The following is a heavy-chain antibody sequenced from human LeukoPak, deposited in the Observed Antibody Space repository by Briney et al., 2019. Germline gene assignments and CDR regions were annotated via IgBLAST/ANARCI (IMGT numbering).Heavy chain of an antibody. Sequence: GESLKISCKGSGYSFTSYWIGWVRQMPGKGLEWMGIIYPGDSDTRYSPSFQGQVTISADKPISTAYLQWSSLKASDTAMYYCARGRDIVVVTAVDWYFDLWGRGTLVTVSS. CDR1: GYSFTSYW. D-gene: IGHD2-21*02. J-gene: IGHJ2*01. CDR2: IYPGDSDT. CDR3: ARGRDIVVVTAVDWYFDL. V-gene: IGHV5-51*04.